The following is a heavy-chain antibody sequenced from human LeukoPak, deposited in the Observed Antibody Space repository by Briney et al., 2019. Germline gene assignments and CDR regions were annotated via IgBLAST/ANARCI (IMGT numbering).Heavy chain of an antibody. Sequence: SETLSLTCAVSGGSISSGGFSWSWIRQPPGKGLEWIGYIYHSGSTYYNPSLKSRVTISVDRSKNQFSLKLSSVTAADTAVYYCARYYSAGSCYRDAFDIWGQGTMVTVSS. J-gene: IGHJ3*02. CDR3: ARYYSAGSCYRDAFDI. V-gene: IGHV4-30-2*01. CDR2: IYHSGST. CDR1: GGSISSGGFS. D-gene: IGHD2-15*01.